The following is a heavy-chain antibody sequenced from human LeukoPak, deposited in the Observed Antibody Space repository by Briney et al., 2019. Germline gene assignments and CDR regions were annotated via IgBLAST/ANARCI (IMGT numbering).Heavy chain of an antibody. V-gene: IGHV5-51*01. J-gene: IGHJ4*02. CDR3: ARLLGQQLISYYFEY. D-gene: IGHD3-16*01. CDR2: IYPDDSDT. Sequence: PGESLKISCKGSGYSFTNYWLGWVRQIPGKGLEWMGIIYPDDSDTTYSPSFQGQVTISADKSISTAYLQWSSLKASDTAMYYCARLLGQQLISYYFEYWGQGTLVTVSS. CDR1: GYSFTNYW.